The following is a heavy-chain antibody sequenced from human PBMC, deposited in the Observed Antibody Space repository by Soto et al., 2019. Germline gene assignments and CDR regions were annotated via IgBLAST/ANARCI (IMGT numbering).Heavy chain of an antibody. Sequence: SQTLSLTCAISGDSVSSTRAAWNWIRQSPSRGLEWLGRTYYRSEWSYDYAVSVKSRITINADTSKNQFSLQLNSVTPEDTAVYYCSRAAFRGYYNDGLDVCGQGTSVTVSS. CDR3: SRAAFRGYYNDGLDV. D-gene: IGHD3-10*01. CDR1: GDSVSSTRAA. J-gene: IGHJ6*02. CDR2: TYYRSEWSY. V-gene: IGHV6-1*01.